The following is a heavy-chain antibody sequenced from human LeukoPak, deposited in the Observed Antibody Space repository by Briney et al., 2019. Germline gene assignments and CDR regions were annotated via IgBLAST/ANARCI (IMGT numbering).Heavy chain of an antibody. V-gene: IGHV4-61*02. D-gene: IGHD2-2*01. J-gene: IGHJ6*03. CDR1: GGSVTSGNHY. CDR2: IYTSGST. Sequence: SETLSLTCTVSGGSVTSGNHYWNWIRQPAGKGLEWIGRIYTSGSTNYNPSLKSRVTISVDTSKNQFSLKLSSVTAADTAVYYCARFSVVVPAATIYYYYYYMDVWGKGTTVTVSS. CDR3: ARFSVVVPAATIYYYYYYMDV.